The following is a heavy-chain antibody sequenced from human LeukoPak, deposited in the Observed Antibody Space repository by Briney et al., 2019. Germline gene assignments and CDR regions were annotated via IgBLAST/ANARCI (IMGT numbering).Heavy chain of an antibody. J-gene: IGHJ1*01. CDR2: IYHSGRT. Sequence: PSETLSLTCTVSGYSISGGYYWGWIRQPPGKGLEWSGSIYHSGRTYSNPSLKSRVTISVDTSKNQFSLKLSSVTAADTAVYYCARDGAIQYFQHWGQGTLVIVSS. D-gene: IGHD3-10*01. CDR1: GYSISGGYY. V-gene: IGHV4-38-2*02. CDR3: ARDGAIQYFQH.